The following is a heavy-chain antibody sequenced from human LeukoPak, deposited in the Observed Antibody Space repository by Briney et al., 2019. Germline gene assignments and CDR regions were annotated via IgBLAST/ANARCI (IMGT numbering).Heavy chain of an antibody. J-gene: IGHJ4*02. CDR3: ARDYYDSSASATFDH. CDR2: ISSEKSYI. V-gene: IGHV3-21*01. CDR1: GFTFSDYT. Sequence: GGSLRLSCEASGFTFSDYTMNWVRQAPGKGLEWVSSISSEKSYIKYADSVKGRFSISRDNTNNSLFLEMRSLRVDDTAVYFCARDYYDSSASATFDHWGQGELVTVSS. D-gene: IGHD3-22*01.